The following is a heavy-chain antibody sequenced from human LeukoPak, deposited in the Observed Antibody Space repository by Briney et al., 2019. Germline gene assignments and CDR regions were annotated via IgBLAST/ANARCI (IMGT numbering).Heavy chain of an antibody. CDR2: IYSNSDTI. Sequence: PGGSLRLSCAASGFTFSTYAMNWVRQAPGKGLEWVSWIYSNSDTIYYADSVKGRLALSRDNAQNSLYLQMNSLRADDSAIYYCASASIRAIYWGQGTLVTVSS. CDR1: GFTFSTYA. J-gene: IGHJ4*02. V-gene: IGHV3-48*01. D-gene: IGHD5-12*01. CDR3: ASASIRAIY.